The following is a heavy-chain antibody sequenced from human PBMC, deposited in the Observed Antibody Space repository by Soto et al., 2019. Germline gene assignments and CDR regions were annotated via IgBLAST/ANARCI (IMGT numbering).Heavy chain of an antibody. CDR2: ISAYNGNK. CDR1: GYTFTSYG. J-gene: IGHJ4*02. Sequence: QVQLVQSGAEVKKPGASVKVSCKASGYTFTSYGISWVRQAPGQGLEWMGWISAYNGNKKYAQKLQGRVSMTTDTSTSTGYMELRSLRSDDTAVYYCARDLGQQLLDYWGQGTLVTVSS. CDR3: ARDLGQQLLDY. V-gene: IGHV1-18*01. D-gene: IGHD6-13*01.